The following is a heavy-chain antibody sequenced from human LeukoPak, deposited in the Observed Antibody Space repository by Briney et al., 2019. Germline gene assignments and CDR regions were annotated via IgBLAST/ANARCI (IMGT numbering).Heavy chain of an antibody. CDR3: ARDHFRMLGRQIDY. Sequence: ASVKVSCKASGGTLCSYAISWVRQAPGQGLEWMGWINAYNGNTNYAQKLQGRVTMTTDTSTSTAYMELRSLRSDDTAVYYCARDHFRMLGRQIDYWGQGTLVTVSS. J-gene: IGHJ4*02. V-gene: IGHV1-18*01. CDR2: INAYNGNT. CDR1: GGTLCSYA. D-gene: IGHD3-3*02.